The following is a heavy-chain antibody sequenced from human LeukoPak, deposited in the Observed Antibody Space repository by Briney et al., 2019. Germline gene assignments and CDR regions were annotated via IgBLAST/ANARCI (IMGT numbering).Heavy chain of an antibody. D-gene: IGHD3-9*01. V-gene: IGHV3-74*01. CDR1: GFTFSSYW. CDR2: INSDGSST. CDR3: ARDGYDILTGYVRGVFDY. Sequence: GGSLRLSGAASGFTFSSYWMHWVCQAPGKGLVWVSRINSDGSSTSYADSVKGRFTISRDNAKNTLYLQMNSLRAEDTAVYYCARDGYDILTGYVRGVFDYWGQGTLVTVSS. J-gene: IGHJ4*02.